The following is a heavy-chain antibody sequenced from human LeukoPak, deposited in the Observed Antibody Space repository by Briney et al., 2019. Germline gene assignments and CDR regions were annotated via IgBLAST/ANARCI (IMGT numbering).Heavy chain of an antibody. J-gene: IGHJ3*02. CDR2: IYYSGST. CDR3: ARHTASWADAFDI. V-gene: IGHV4-59*01. D-gene: IGHD2-2*01. Sequence: KTSETLSLTCTVSGGSISSYYWSWIRQPPGKGLEWIGYIYYSGSTNYNPSLKSRVTISVDTSKNQFSLKLSSVTAADTAVYYCARHTASWADAFDIWGQGTMVTVSS. CDR1: GGSISSYY.